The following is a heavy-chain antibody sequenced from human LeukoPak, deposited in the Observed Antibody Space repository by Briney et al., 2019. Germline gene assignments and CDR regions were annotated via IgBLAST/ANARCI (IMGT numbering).Heavy chain of an antibody. CDR2: INPKFGTA. CDR1: GGTVSCYA. CDR3: ARDCWQQLVSSYYYYGMDV. Sequence: ASVKVSCKASGGTVSCYAISWVGQSPGQGLEWMGGINPKFGTANYAQKFQGRVTITADESTSTAYMELSSLRSEDTAVYYCARDCWQQLVSSYYYYGMDVWGQGTTVTVSS. J-gene: IGHJ6*02. V-gene: IGHV1-69*13. D-gene: IGHD6-13*01.